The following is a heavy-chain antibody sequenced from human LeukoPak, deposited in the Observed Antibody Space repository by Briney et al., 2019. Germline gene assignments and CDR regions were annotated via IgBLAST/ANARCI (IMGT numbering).Heavy chain of an antibody. CDR3: ARDADMGYSGYDWFGY. V-gene: IGHV3-30*04. D-gene: IGHD5-12*01. CDR2: ISYDGSNK. J-gene: IGHJ4*02. CDR1: GFTFSSYA. Sequence: GGPLRLSCAASGFTFSSYAMHWVRQAPGKGLEWVAVISYDGSNKYYADSVKGRFTISRDNSKNTLYLQMNSLRAEDTAVYYCARDADMGYSGYDWFGYWGQGTLVTVSS.